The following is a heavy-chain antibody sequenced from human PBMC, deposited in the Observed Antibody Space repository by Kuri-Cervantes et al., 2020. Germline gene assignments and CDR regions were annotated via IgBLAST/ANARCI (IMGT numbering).Heavy chain of an antibody. CDR1: GYTFTSYG. D-gene: IGHD3-9*01. J-gene: IGHJ6*02. V-gene: IGHV1-18*01. Sequence: ASVKVSCKASGYTFTSYGISWVRQAPGQGLEWMGWISAYNGNTNYAQKLQGRVTMTTDTSTSTAYMELRSLRSDGTAVYYCARDPLRYFDWLPNLYYYYGMDVWGQGTTVTVSS. CDR3: ARDPLRYFDWLPNLYYYYGMDV. CDR2: ISAYNGNT.